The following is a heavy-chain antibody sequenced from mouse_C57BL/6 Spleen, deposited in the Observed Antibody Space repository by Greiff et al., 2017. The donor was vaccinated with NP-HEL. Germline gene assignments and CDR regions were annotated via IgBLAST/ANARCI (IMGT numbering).Heavy chain of an antibody. CDR1: GFTFSSYA. V-gene: IGHV5-4*01. D-gene: IGHD1-1*01. CDR3: ARDYYGSSYGAMDY. CDR2: ISDGGSYT. J-gene: IGHJ4*01. Sequence: EVKLMESGGGLVKPGGSLKLSCAASGFTFSSYAMSWVRQTPEKRLEWVATISDGGSYTYYPANVKGRFTISRDNAKNNLYLQMSHLKTEDTAMYYCARDYYGSSYGAMDYWGRGTSVTVSS.